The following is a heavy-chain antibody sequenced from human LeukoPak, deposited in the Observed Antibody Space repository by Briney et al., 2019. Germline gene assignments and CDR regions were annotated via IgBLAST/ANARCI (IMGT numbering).Heavy chain of an antibody. CDR1: GFTFSSYA. Sequence: GGSLRLSCAASGFTFSSYAMHWVRQAPGKGLEWVAVISYDGSNKYYADSVKGRFTISRDNAKNSLYLQMNSLRAEDTAVYYCACAGTSNIAVAAYWGQGTLVTVSS. CDR2: ISYDGSNK. CDR3: ACAGTSNIAVAAY. V-gene: IGHV3-30*04. D-gene: IGHD6-19*01. J-gene: IGHJ4*02.